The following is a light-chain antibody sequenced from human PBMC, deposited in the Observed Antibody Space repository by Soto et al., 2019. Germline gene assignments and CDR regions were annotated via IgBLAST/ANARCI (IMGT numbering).Light chain of an antibody. CDR3: QQYHRSSVT. J-gene: IGKJ5*01. CDR1: QSLNND. V-gene: IGKV1-5*01. Sequence: DIHMTQSPSTLSASVGDRVTITCRASQSLNNDLAWYQQKPGKAPNLLIYDAYTLERGVPSRFSGTGSGTEFTLDISSLQPDDFATYYCQQYHRSSVTFGQGTRMEIK. CDR2: DAY.